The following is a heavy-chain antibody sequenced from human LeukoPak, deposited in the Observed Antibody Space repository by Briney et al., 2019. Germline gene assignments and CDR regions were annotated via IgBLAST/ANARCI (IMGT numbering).Heavy chain of an antibody. D-gene: IGHD3-16*01. Sequence: SETLSLTCTVSGGSISSHYWSWIRQPPGKGLEWTGYIYYSGSTNYNPSLKSRVTISVDTSKNQFSLKLSSVTAADTAIYYCVRFGVNYDMDVWGQGTTVTVFS. V-gene: IGHV4-59*11. CDR3: VRFGVNYDMDV. J-gene: IGHJ6*02. CDR1: GGSISSHY. CDR2: IYYSGST.